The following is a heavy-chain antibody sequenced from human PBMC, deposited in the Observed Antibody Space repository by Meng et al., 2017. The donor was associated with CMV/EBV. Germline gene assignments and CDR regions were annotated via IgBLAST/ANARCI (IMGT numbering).Heavy chain of an antibody. CDR3: ARVLQVVVAATKGGMDV. V-gene: IGHV3-30*04. CDR2: ISYDGSNK. CDR1: GFTFSSYA. Sequence: GGSLRLSCAASGFTFSSYAMHWVRQAPGKGLEWVAVISYDGSNKYYADSVKGRFTISRDNSKNTLYLQMNSLRAEDTAVYYCARVLQVVVAATKGGMDVWGQETTVTVSS. J-gene: IGHJ6*02. D-gene: IGHD2-15*01.